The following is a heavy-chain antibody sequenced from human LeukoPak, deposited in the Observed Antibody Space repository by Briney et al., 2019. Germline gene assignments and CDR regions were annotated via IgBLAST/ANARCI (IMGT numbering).Heavy chain of an antibody. CDR1: GGSITSSIHY. Sequence: PSETLSLTCTVSGGSITSSIHYWGWIRQPPGKGLEWIGSLFYTGNTYYNPSLMSRVTLSVDTSKNQFSLSLSSVTAADTAVYYCTTELELLYYFPSWGLGTLVTVSS. J-gene: IGHJ4*02. CDR3: TTELELLYYFPS. V-gene: IGHV4-39*01. CDR2: LFYTGNT. D-gene: IGHD1-7*01.